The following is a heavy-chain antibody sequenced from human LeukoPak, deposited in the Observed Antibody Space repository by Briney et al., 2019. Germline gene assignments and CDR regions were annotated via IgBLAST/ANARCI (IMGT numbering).Heavy chain of an antibody. CDR1: GGSISSYY. V-gene: IGHV4-59*12. CDR3: AREYYDVLTGSGTWFDP. J-gene: IGHJ5*02. CDR2: IYYSGST. Sequence: SETLSLTCTVSGGSISSYYWSWIRQPPGKGLEWIGYIYYSGSTNYNPSLKSRVTISVDTSKNQFSLKLSSVTAADTAVYYCAREYYDVLTGSGTWFDPWGQGTLVTVSS. D-gene: IGHD3-9*01.